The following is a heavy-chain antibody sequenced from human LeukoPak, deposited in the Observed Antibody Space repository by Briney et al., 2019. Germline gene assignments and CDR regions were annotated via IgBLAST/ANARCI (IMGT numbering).Heavy chain of an antibody. CDR1: GGSFSGYY. D-gene: IGHD2-15*01. Sequence: SETLSLTCAVYGGSFSGYYWSWIRQPPGKGLEWIGEINHSGSTNYNPSLKSRVTISVDTSKNQFSLKLSSVTAADTAVYYCARVAVVVAADYWGQGTLVTVTS. J-gene: IGHJ4*02. V-gene: IGHV4-34*01. CDR3: ARVAVVVAADY. CDR2: INHSGST.